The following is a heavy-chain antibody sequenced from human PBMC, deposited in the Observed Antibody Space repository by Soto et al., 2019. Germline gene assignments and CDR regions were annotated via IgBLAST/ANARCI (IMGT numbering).Heavy chain of an antibody. CDR3: AREVSRYGGNYYYYMDV. CDR2: IYYSGST. CDR1: GGSVSSGSHY. V-gene: IGHV4-61*01. J-gene: IGHJ6*03. Sequence: SETLSLTCTVSGGSVSSGSHYWSWIRQPPGKGLEWIGYIYYSGSTNYNPSLKSRVTISVDTSKNQFSLKLSSVTAADTAVYYCAREVSRYGGNYYYYMDVWGKGTTVTVSS. D-gene: IGHD2-15*01.